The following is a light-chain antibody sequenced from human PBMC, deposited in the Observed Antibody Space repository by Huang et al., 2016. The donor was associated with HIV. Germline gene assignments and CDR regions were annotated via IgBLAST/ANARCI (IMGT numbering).Light chain of an antibody. CDR1: QSISSY. J-gene: IGKJ1*01. Sequence: DIQMTQSPSSLSASVGDRVTITCRASQSISSYLSWYQQKPGKPPKLLIYGASILQSGVPSRFSGSGSRTDFTLTISSVQPEDLATYYCQQSYNTPWTFGQGTKVEIK. V-gene: IGKV1-39*01. CDR2: GAS. CDR3: QQSYNTPWT.